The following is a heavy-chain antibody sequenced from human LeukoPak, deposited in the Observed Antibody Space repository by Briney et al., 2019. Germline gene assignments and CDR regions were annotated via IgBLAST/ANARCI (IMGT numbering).Heavy chain of an antibody. D-gene: IGHD3-22*01. CDR2: IYYSGST. CDR3: ARGSSGYYYGFDY. CDR1: GGSISSSSYY. J-gene: IGHJ4*02. V-gene: IGHV4-39*07. Sequence: SETLSLTCTVSGGSISSSSYYWGWIRQPPGKGLEWIGSIYYSGSTYYNPSLKSRVTISVDTAKNQFSLKLSPVTAAPTAVVYCARGSSGYYYGFDYWGQGTLVTVSS.